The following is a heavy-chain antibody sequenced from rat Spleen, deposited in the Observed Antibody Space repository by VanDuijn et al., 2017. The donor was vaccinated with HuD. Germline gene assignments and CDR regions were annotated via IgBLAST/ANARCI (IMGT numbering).Heavy chain of an antibody. CDR2: ISSGGST. D-gene: IGHD1-9*01. CDR1: GFSLTSNG. V-gene: IGHV2S12*01. J-gene: IGHJ3*01. Sequence: QVQLKESGPGLVQPSQTLSLTCTVSGFSLTSNGVSWVRQPPGKGLEWIAAISSGGSTYYNSALKSRLSISRDTSKSQVFLKMNSLQTEDTAIYFCTRVDTMGIRGWFAYWGQGTLVTVSS. CDR3: TRVDTMGIRGWFAY.